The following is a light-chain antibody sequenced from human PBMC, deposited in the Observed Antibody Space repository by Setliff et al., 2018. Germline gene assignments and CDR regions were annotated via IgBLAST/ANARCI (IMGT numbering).Light chain of an antibody. V-gene: IGLV2-14*03. Sequence: QSALTQPASVSGSPGQSITISCTGTRNDIGGYDYVSWYQQHPGKAPKLLVYGVSDRPSGISNRFSGSKSGNTASLTISGLQAEDEADYYCCSYVGSYTLVFGGGTKVTVL. CDR1: RNDIGGYDY. CDR2: GVS. J-gene: IGLJ3*02. CDR3: CSYVGSYTLV.